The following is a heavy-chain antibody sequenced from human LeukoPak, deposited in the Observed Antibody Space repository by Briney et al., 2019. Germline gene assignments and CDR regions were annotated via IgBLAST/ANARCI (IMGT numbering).Heavy chain of an antibody. D-gene: IGHD6-13*01. J-gene: IGHJ6*03. CDR1: GGSFSDYY. CDR3: ARGRYGSSWYYYYFMDV. V-gene: IGHV4-34*01. Sequence: SETLSLTCAVYGGSFSDYYWTWIRQPPGKGLEWLGEIYHSGSTNNNPPLKSRVTISVDTSKNQFSLKLSSVTAADTAVYYCARGRYGSSWYYYYFMDVWGKGTTVTVSS. CDR2: IYHSGST.